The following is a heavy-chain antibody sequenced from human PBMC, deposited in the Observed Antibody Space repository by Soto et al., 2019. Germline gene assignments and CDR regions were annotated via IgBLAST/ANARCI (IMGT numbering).Heavy chain of an antibody. J-gene: IGHJ4*02. V-gene: IGHV4-59*08. CDR2: IYYSGST. D-gene: IGHD2-2*01. CDR1: GGSISSYY. CDR3: ARHVVPAANYIAY. Sequence: SETLSLTCTVSGGSISSYYWSWIRQPPGKGLEWIGYIYYSGSTNYNPSLKSRVTISVDTSKNQFSLKLSSVTVADTAVYYFARHVVPAANYIAYRGQGTLVSVSS.